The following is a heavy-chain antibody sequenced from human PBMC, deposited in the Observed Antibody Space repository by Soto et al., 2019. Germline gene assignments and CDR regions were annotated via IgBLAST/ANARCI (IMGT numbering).Heavy chain of an antibody. V-gene: IGHV2-26*01. CDR2: ISSNDEK. J-gene: IGHJ3*02. CDR3: ARIPGSIRFLGWLAAFDI. CDR1: GFSLSNARMG. Sequence: QVTLKESGPVLVKPTETLTLTCTVSGFSLSNARMGVSWIRQPPGKSLEWLAHISSNDEKSYSTSLKSRLTISKDTSKSQVVLTMTNMDPVDTATSYCARIPGSIRFLGWLAAFDIWGQGTMVAVSS. D-gene: IGHD3-3*01.